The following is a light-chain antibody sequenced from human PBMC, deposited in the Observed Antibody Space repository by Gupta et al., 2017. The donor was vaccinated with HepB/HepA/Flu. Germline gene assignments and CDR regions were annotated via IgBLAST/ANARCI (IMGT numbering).Light chain of an antibody. CDR3: SCRDNSGNPWV. Sequence: SSELTQDPAVSVALGPTVRITCQGASPRRYYASWYQQKPRQAPVLVIYGNNNRPSGVPDRFSGSNSGNTGSLIITGAQAEDEADYYCSCRDNSGNPWVFGGGTKLTVL. V-gene: IGLV3-19*01. J-gene: IGLJ3*02. CDR1: SPRRYY. CDR2: GNN.